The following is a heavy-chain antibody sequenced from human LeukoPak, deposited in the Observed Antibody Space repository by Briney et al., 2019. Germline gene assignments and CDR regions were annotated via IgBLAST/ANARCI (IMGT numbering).Heavy chain of an antibody. J-gene: IGHJ6*02. CDR3: ANSLCGGDCYSSYYYYGVDV. Sequence: PGGSLRLSCAASGFTFNNSAMTWVRQAPGKGLDWVSTISGRDGSTNYADSVKDRFTISRDNSKNTLYLQMNNLRADDTAVYYCANSLCGGDCYSSYYYYGVDVWGQGTTVFVSS. CDR1: GFTFNNSA. CDR2: ISGRDGST. D-gene: IGHD2-21*02. V-gene: IGHV3-23*01.